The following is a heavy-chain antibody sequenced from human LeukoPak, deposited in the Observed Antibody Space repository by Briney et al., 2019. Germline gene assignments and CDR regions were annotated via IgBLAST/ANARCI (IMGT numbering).Heavy chain of an antibody. CDR2: IYYSGST. J-gene: IGHJ4*02. CDR1: GGPISSYY. D-gene: IGHD5-12*01. Sequence: PSETLSLTCTVSGGPISSYYWSWIRQPPGKGLEWIGYIYYSGSTNYNPSFKSRVTISVDTSKNQFSLKLSSVTAADTAVYYCARGGRGYPQTYWGQGTLVTVSS. CDR3: ARGGRGYPQTY. V-gene: IGHV4-59*01.